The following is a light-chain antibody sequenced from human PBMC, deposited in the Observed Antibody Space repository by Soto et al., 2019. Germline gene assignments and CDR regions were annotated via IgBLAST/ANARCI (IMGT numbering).Light chain of an antibody. Sequence: EIVMTQSPATLSVSPGERVTLSCRASQSVNSSLAWYQQKPGQAPRVVIYDASTRATGIPARFSGSGSGTEFTLTFSSLQSEDFAFYYCQQYKNWPLSITFGQGTRLEIE. CDR3: QQYKNWPLSIT. CDR2: DAS. V-gene: IGKV3-15*01. J-gene: IGKJ5*01. CDR1: QSVNSS.